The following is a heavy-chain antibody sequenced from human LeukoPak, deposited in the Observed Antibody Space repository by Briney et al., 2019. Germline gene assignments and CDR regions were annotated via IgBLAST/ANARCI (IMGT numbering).Heavy chain of an antibody. Sequence: GGSLRLSCAASGFTFSSYGMHWVRQAPGKGLEWVAVISYDGSNKYYADSVKGRFTISRDNSKNTLYLQMNGLRAEDTAVYYCAKDSRITMIVVVPSVDYWGQGTLVTVSS. J-gene: IGHJ4*02. D-gene: IGHD3-22*01. CDR1: GFTFSSYG. CDR2: ISYDGSNK. V-gene: IGHV3-30*18. CDR3: AKDSRITMIVVVPSVDY.